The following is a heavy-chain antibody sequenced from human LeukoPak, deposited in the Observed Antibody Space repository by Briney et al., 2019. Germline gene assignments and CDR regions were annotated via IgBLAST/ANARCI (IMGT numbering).Heavy chain of an antibody. V-gene: IGHV3-23*01. CDR1: GFTFSSYA. CDR3: AKIPASYVSRNSHYYFDY. CDR2: ISGSGGST. Sequence: GGSLRLSCAASGFTFSSYAMSWVRQAPGKGLEWVSAISGSGGSTYYADSVKGRFIISRDNSKNTLYLQMNSLRAEDTAVYYCAKIPASYVSRNSHYYFDYWGQGTLVTVSS. D-gene: IGHD4-23*01. J-gene: IGHJ4*02.